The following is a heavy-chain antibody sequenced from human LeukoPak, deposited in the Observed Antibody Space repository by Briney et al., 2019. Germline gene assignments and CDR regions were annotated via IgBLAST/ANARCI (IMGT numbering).Heavy chain of an antibody. D-gene: IGHD3-3*01. CDR1: GFSSSTYA. V-gene: IGHV3-23*01. Sequence: GGSLRLSCRVSGFSSSTYAMTWVRQGPGKGLEWISVISGTGDTTNYADSVKGRFTISRDNSENSLYLQMNSLRAEDTAIYYCAKVVPEYYDFWSGSTHFDFWGQGTLVTVSS. J-gene: IGHJ4*02. CDR2: ISGTGDTT. CDR3: AKVVPEYYDFWSGSTHFDF.